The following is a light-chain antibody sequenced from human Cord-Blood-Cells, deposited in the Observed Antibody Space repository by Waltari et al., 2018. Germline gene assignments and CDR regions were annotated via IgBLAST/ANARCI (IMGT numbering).Light chain of an antibody. CDR1: ALPKQY. Sequence: SYELTQPPSVSVSPGQTARITCSGDALPKQYAYWYQQKPGQAPVLVGYKDSERPSGIAERFYGSSSGTTFTLTISGVQAEDEADYYCQSAVSSGTYVVFGGGTKLTVL. CDR2: KDS. CDR3: QSAVSSGTYVV. J-gene: IGLJ2*01. V-gene: IGLV3-25*03.